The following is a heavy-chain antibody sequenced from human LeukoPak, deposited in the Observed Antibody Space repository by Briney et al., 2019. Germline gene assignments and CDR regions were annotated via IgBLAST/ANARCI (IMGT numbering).Heavy chain of an antibody. Sequence: GGSLRLSCAASGFTLSSYAMSWVRQAPGKGLEWVSAISGSGGSTYYAVSVRGRFTISRDISKNTLYLQMNSLRAEDTAVYYCAKGVAIAVAGTGIDYWGQGTLVTVS. CDR1: GFTLSSYA. J-gene: IGHJ4*02. D-gene: IGHD6-13*01. V-gene: IGHV3-23*01. CDR2: ISGSGGST. CDR3: AKGVAIAVAGTGIDY.